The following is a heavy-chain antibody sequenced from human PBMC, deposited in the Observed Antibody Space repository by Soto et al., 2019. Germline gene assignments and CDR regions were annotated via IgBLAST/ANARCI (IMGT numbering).Heavy chain of an antibody. CDR1: GGSISSGGYY. J-gene: IGHJ4*02. D-gene: IGHD3-9*01. Sequence: SETLSLTCTVSGGSISSGGYYWSWIRQHPGKGLEWIGYIYYSGSTYYNPSLKSRVTISVDTSKNQFSLKLSSVTAADTAVYYCARGHYDILTGYYVNYFDYWGQGTLVTVSS. CDR3: ARGHYDILTGYYVNYFDY. V-gene: IGHV4-31*03. CDR2: IYYSGST.